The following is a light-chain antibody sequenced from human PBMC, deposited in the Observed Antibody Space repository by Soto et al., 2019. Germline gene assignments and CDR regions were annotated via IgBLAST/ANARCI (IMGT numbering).Light chain of an antibody. J-gene: IGKJ5*01. CDR3: QQYKSWHPIT. Sequence: EIVVTQSPATLSVSPGETCSLSCMASKSAGKLLAWYQQKPCQAPRLLLYYISTRATGIPARFSGGGSGTEFTLTISSLQYEDSAIYYCQQYKSWHPITFGQGTRLEIK. CDR2: YIS. CDR1: KSAGKL. V-gene: IGKV3D-15*01.